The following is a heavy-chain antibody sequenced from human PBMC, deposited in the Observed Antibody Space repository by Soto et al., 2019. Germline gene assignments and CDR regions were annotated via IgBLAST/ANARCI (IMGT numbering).Heavy chain of an antibody. V-gene: IGHV1-2*02. J-gene: IGHJ6*02. CDR1: GYTFTAYH. D-gene: IGHD3-10*01. CDR3: ARNMDYYYGRGSGNGHGV. Sequence: QVRLVQSGAEVKEPGDSVRVSCEASGYTFTAYHIHWVRQAPGQGLEWMGWINPKFGDTGYAQDFQCRVSMTSDMSISTVYMELSRLPSDDTAIYYCARNMDYYYGRGSGNGHGVWGQGTTVTVFS. CDR2: INPKFGDT.